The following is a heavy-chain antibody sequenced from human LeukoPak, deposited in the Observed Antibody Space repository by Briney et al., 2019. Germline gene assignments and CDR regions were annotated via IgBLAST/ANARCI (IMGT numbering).Heavy chain of an antibody. CDR2: ISGSGGST. D-gene: IGHD2-2*02. CDR1: GFTFSSYA. CDR3: AKDYRPGDQLLYGFDY. J-gene: IGHJ4*02. Sequence: PGGSLRLSCAASGFTFSSYAMSWVRQAPGKGLEWVSAISGSGGSTYYADSVKGRFTISRDNSKNTLYLQMNSLRAEDTAVYYCAKDYRPGDQLLYGFDYWGQGTLVTVSS. V-gene: IGHV3-23*01.